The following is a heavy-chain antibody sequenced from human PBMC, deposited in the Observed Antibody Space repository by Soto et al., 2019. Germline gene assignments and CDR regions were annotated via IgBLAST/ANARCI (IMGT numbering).Heavy chain of an antibody. V-gene: IGHV3-23*01. CDR3: AKDRSYAYPYYYYGMDV. Sequence: PGGSLRLSCAASGVTFSSYAMGGVRQATGKGLEWVSAISGSGGSTYYADSVKGRFTISRDNSKNTLYLQMNSLRAEDTAVYYCAKDRSYAYPYYYYGMDVWGQGTTVTVSS. CDR1: GVTFSSYA. CDR2: ISGSGGST. J-gene: IGHJ6*02. D-gene: IGHD4-17*01.